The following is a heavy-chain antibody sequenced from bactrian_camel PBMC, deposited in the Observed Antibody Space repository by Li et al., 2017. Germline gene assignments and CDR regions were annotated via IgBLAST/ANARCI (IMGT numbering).Heavy chain of an antibody. D-gene: IGHD1*01. CDR2: FDRDDIP. CDR1: GYTESCSS. Sequence: HVQLVESGGGLVQPGGSLRLSCVASGYTESCSSMSWHRQAPGKEREFVSGFDRDDIPSHADAVKGRFTISKDDAKNTLYLQMNDLRPEDTAMYYCAARPINTRDCVAGGRAEFGYWGQGTQVTVS. J-gene: IGHJ6*01. V-gene: IGHV3S26*01. CDR3: AARPINTRDCVAGGRAEFGY.